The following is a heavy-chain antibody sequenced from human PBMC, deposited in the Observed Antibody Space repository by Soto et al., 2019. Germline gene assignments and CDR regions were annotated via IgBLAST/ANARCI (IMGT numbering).Heavy chain of an antibody. Sequence: QVTLKESGPVLVKPTETLTLTCTVSGFSLSNARMGVSWIRQPPGKALEWLAHIFSNDEKSYSTSLKSRLTISKDTSKSQVVLTMTNMDPVDTATYYCARIQVAYCGGDCYSLAYWGQGTLVTVSS. V-gene: IGHV2-26*01. CDR2: IFSNDEK. CDR1: GFSLSNARMG. CDR3: ARIQVAYCGGDCYSLAY. D-gene: IGHD2-21*02. J-gene: IGHJ4*02.